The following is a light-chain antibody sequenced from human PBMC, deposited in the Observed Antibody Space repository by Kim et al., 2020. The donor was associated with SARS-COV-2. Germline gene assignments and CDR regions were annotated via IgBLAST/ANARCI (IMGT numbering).Light chain of an antibody. J-gene: IGKJ1*01. V-gene: IGKV1-5*03. CDR3: QQYTTYRT. CDR2: KAS. Sequence: AASVGDRVTITCRASQSINDWLAWYQQKPGKAPTLLIYKASTLEGGVPSRFSGSGSGTEFTLTISSLQPDDYAIYYCQQYTTYRTFGQGTKVYIK. CDR1: QSINDW.